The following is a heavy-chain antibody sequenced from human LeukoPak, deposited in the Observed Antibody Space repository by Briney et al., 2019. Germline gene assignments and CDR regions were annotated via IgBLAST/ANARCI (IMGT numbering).Heavy chain of an antibody. CDR1: GFTFSSYA. J-gene: IGHJ4*02. Sequence: GGSLRLSCAASGFTFSSYAMSWVRQAPGKGLEWVSAISGSGGSTYYADSVKGRFIVSRDNSKNTLNLQMNSLRAEDTAVYYCAKEIISMAALDYWGQGIQVTVSS. V-gene: IGHV3-23*01. CDR3: AKEIISMAALDY. D-gene: IGHD2-15*01. CDR2: ISGSGGST.